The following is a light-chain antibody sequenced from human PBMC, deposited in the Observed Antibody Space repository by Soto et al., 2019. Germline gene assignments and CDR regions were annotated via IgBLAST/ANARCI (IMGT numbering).Light chain of an antibody. CDR3: QQYFTTPQT. CDR1: QSVLRGSNSKNL. Sequence: DIVLTQSPGSLAVSLGETATIKCKSSQSVLRGSNSKNLLAWHQQKPGQPPKVLISWASSREGGVPDRFRGSGSGTDFTLTITNVQADDVAVYYCQQYFTTPQTFGPGTKVEIK. J-gene: IGKJ2*01. CDR2: WAS. V-gene: IGKV4-1*01.